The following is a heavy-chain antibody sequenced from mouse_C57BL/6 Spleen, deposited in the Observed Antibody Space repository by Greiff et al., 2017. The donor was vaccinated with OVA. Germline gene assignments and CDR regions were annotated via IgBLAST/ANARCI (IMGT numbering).Heavy chain of an antibody. CDR1: GYTFTSYW. Sequence: QVQLKQPGAELVKPGASVKMSCKASGYTFTSYWITWVKQRPGQGLEWIGDIYPGSGSTNYNEKFKSKATLTVDTSSSTAYMQLSSLTSEDSAVYYCAYYGSSYVYAMDYWGQGTSVTVSS. J-gene: IGHJ4*01. CDR3: AYYGSSYVYAMDY. CDR2: IYPGSGST. D-gene: IGHD1-1*01. V-gene: IGHV1-55*01.